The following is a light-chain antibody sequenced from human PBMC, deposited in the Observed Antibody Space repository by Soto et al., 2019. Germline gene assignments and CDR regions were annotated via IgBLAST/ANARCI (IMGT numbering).Light chain of an antibody. J-gene: IGKJ1*01. CDR3: QQYTHWWT. V-gene: IGKV3-15*01. Sequence: EIVMTQSPATLSVSPGESATLSCRASQSVTSNLAWYQHKPGQAPRLLIYGASTRATGIPARFSGSGSGTEFTLTISSLQSEDFAVYYCQQYTHWWTFGQGTKVEIK. CDR1: QSVTSN. CDR2: GAS.